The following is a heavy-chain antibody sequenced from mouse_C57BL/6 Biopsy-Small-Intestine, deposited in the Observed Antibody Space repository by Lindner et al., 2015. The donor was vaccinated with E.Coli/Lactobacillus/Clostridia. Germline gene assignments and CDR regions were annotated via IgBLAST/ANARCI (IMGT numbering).Heavy chain of an antibody. J-gene: IGHJ4*01. CDR3: ARDTAQATWGAMDY. D-gene: IGHD3-2*02. V-gene: IGHV1-39*01. CDR1: GYSFTDYN. CDR2: INPNYGTT. Sequence: EVQLQESGPELVKPGASVKISCKASGYSFTDYNMNWVKQSNGKSLEWIGVINPNYGTTSYNQKFKGKATLTVDQSSSTACMQLNSLTSEDSAVYYCARDTAQATWGAMDYWGQGTSVTVSS.